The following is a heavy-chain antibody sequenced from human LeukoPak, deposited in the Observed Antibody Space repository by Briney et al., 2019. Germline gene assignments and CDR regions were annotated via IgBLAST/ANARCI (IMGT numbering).Heavy chain of an antibody. Sequence: SETLSLTCTVSGGSFSFYFWHWNRQPPGEGLDWIGEIDNRGSIQYKPSLRSRGIISIDTSGNHFSLKLTSVTAADTAVYFCARDSDSGFQWGQGMLVTVSS. D-gene: IGHD3-16*01. CDR1: GGSFSFYF. J-gene: IGHJ4*02. CDR2: IDNRGSI. CDR3: ARDSDSGFQ. V-gene: IGHV4-34*01.